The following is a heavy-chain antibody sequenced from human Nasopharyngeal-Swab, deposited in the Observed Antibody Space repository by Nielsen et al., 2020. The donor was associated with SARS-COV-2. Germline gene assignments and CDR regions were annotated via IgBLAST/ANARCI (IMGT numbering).Heavy chain of an antibody. CDR2: ISWNSGSI. D-gene: IGHD6-6*01. Sequence: LKISCAASGFTFDDYAMHWVRQAPGKGLEWVSGISWNSGSIGYADSVKGRFTISRDNAKNSLYLQMNSLRAEDTALYYCASLSGSSSAYYYYMDVWGKGTTVTVSS. CDR1: GFTFDDYA. J-gene: IGHJ6*03. CDR3: ASLSGSSSAYYYYMDV. V-gene: IGHV3-9*01.